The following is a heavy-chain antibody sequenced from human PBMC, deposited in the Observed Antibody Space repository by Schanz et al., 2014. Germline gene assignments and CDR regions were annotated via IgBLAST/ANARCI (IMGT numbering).Heavy chain of an antibody. CDR2: ISIRGGNT. V-gene: IGHV3-23*04. CDR1: GFTFSTYA. Sequence: EVQLVESGGGLVQPGGSLRLSCAASGFTFSTYAMTWVRQAPGKGLEWVSSISIRGGNTYYTDSVKGRFTISRDNSKNTLDLQMSSLRADDTAVYYCVKGQGAVINNWYFDLWGRGTLVTVSS. J-gene: IGHJ2*01. D-gene: IGHD2-21*01. CDR3: VKGQGAVINNWYFDL.